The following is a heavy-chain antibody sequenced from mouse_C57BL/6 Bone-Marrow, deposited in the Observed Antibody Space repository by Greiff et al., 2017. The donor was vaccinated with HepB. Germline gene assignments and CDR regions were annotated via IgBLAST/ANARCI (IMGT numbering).Heavy chain of an antibody. CDR2: ISSGGDYI. V-gene: IGHV5-9-1*02. CDR3: TSPYGNYEGYYAMDY. J-gene: IGHJ4*01. Sequence: DVMLVESGEGLVKPGGSLKLSCAASGFTFSSYAMSWVRQTPEKRLEWVAYISSGGDYIYYADTVKGRFTISRDNARNTLYLQMSSLKSEDTAMYYCTSPYGNYEGYYAMDYWGQGTSVTVSS. D-gene: IGHD2-1*01. CDR1: GFTFSSYA.